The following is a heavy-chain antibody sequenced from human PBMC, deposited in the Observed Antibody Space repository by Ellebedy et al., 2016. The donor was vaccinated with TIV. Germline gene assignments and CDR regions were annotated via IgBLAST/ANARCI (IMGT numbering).Heavy chain of an antibody. CDR3: ATRAVPGAREHSYYFDH. CDR2: ISSSGSTI. J-gene: IGHJ4*02. V-gene: IGHV3-48*04. D-gene: IGHD6-19*01. Sequence: GESLKISCVASGFTFNSYSMNWVRQAPGKGLEWVSYISSSGSTIYYADSVKGRFTISRDNAKNSLYLQMNSLRAEDTAVYYCATRAVPGAREHSYYFDHWGQGTLVTASS. CDR1: GFTFNSYS.